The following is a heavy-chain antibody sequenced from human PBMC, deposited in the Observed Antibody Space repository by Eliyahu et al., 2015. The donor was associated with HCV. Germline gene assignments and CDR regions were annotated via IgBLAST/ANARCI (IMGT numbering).Heavy chain of an antibody. CDR3: ARGAAAGTGDYYYGMDV. J-gene: IGHJ6*02. D-gene: IGHD6-13*01. Sequence: EVQLVESGGGLVQPGGSLRLSCAASGFTFSSYDMHWVRQATGKGLEWVSAIGTAGDTYYPGSVKGRFTISRENAKNSLYLQMNSLRAEDTAVYYCARGAAAGTGDYYYGMDVWGQGTTVTVSS. CDR2: IGTAGDT. CDR1: GFTFSSYD. V-gene: IGHV3-13*01.